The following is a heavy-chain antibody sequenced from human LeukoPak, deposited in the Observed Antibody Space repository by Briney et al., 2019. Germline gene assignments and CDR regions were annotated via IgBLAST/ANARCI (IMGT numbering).Heavy chain of an antibody. Sequence: GGSLRLSCAACGFTFSSYWMSWVRQAPGKGLEWVTNIKQDGSEKYYVDSVKGRFTISRDNAKNSLYLQMNSLRAEDTAVYYCARDLSGNYDFWSGYYFDYWGQGTLVTVSS. V-gene: IGHV3-7*01. J-gene: IGHJ4*02. CDR1: GFTFSSYW. D-gene: IGHD3-3*01. CDR2: IKQDGSEK. CDR3: ARDLSGNYDFWSGYYFDY.